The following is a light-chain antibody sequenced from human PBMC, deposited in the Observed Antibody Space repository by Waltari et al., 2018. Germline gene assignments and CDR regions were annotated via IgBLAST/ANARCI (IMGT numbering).Light chain of an antibody. CDR1: SIGSKS. CDR3: QVWDDVTDSGV. V-gene: IGLV3-21*04. J-gene: IGLJ3*02. CDR2: YDS. Sequence: YVLTQPPSVSVDPGKTARLTCGGDSIGSKSVSWYQQKPGQAPVLVMFYDSDRPSEIPERFSGSNTGNTATLTISWVEAGDEADYHCQVWDDVTDSGVFGGGTKLTVL.